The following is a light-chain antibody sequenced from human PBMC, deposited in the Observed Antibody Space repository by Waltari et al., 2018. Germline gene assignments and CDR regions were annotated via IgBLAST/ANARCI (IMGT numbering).Light chain of an antibody. CDR2: EVS. V-gene: IGLV2-14*01. Sequence: QSALTQPDSVSGSPGQSIPLSRSGTSRDIGAYKYVSWYQPHPGKAPKLVISEVSKRPSGVSDRFTGSKSGNTASLTISGLQTSDEALYYCSSYTGKTTLVTFGGGTKVTVL. CDR3: SSYTGKTTLVT. J-gene: IGLJ2*01. CDR1: SRDIGAYKY.